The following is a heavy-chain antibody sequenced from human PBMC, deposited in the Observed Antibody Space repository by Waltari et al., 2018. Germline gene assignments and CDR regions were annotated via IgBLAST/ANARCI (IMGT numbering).Heavy chain of an antibody. CDR3: AKCDTSGYYHVLD. V-gene: IGHV3-23*01. CDR1: VFNFKTSG. J-gene: IGHJ6*02. Sequence: EVVLLESGGGSVQPGGSLSISFAGPVFNFKTSGLAWVPRLAWVRQSPGKGLEWVSSISGNGDSTYYADSVKGRFTISRDNSKTTLFLQMNGLRAEDAASYFCAKCDTSGYYHVLDWGQGTAVTVSS. D-gene: IGHD3-22*01. CDR2: ISGNGDST.